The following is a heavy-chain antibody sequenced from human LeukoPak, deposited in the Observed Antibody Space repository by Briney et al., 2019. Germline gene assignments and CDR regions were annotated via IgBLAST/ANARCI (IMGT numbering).Heavy chain of an antibody. CDR1: GFTFSSYA. V-gene: IGHV3-30*04. CDR3: ARVSDTAMVNDAFDI. CDR2: ISYDGSNK. J-gene: IGHJ3*02. D-gene: IGHD5-18*01. Sequence: AGGSLGLSCAASGFTFSSYAMHWVRQAPGKGLEWVAVISYDGSNKYYADSVKGRFTISRDNSKNTLYLQMNSLRAEDTAVYYCARVSDTAMVNDAFDIWGQGTMVTVSS.